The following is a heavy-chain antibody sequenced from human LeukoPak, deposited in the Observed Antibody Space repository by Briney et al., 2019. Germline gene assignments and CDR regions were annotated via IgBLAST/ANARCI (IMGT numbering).Heavy chain of an antibody. V-gene: IGHV4-61*02. Sequence: PSQTLSLTCTVSGGSISSGSYCWSWIRQPAGKGLEWIGRIYTSGSTNYNPSLKSRVTISVDTSKNQFSLKLSSVTAADTAVYYCARDRDIAVAGTGYYYYYMDVWGKGTTVTVSS. CDR3: ARDRDIAVAGTGYYYYYMDV. CDR2: IYTSGST. CDR1: GGSISSGSYC. D-gene: IGHD6-19*01. J-gene: IGHJ6*03.